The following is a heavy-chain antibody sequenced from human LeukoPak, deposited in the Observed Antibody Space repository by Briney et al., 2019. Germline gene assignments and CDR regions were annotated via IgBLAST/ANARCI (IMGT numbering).Heavy chain of an antibody. D-gene: IGHD6-13*01. Sequence: GGSLRLSCAASGFTFSSYWMSWVRQAPGKGLEWVANIKQDGSEKYYVDSVKGRFTISRDNAKNSLYLQMNSLRAEDTAVYYCARDQGSSFKRGDAFDIWGQGTMVTVSS. CDR1: GFTFSSYW. J-gene: IGHJ3*02. V-gene: IGHV3-7*01. CDR2: IKQDGSEK. CDR3: ARDQGSSFKRGDAFDI.